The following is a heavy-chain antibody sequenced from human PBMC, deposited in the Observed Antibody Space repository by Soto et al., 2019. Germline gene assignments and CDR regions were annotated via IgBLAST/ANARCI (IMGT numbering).Heavy chain of an antibody. CDR1: GFTFSSYA. D-gene: IGHD3-3*01. CDR2: ISGSGGST. J-gene: IGHJ6*03. V-gene: IGHV3-23*01. CDR3: AKDFPNIPPIFGKNYMDV. Sequence: EVQLLESGGGLVQPGGSLRLSCAASGFTFSSYAMSWVRQAPGKGLEWVSAISGSGGSTYYADSVKGRFTISRDNSKNTLYLQMNSLRAEDTAVYYCAKDFPNIPPIFGKNYMDVWGKGTTVTVSS.